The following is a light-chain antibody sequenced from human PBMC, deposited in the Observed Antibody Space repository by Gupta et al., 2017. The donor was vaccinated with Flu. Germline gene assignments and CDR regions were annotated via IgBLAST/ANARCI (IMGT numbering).Light chain of an antibody. J-gene: IGKJ4*01. CDR2: LGS. Sequence: VTPGEPASISCRSSQSLLQITRHNYLDWYVQKPGQSPQLLIYLGSTRASGVTDRISGSGSGTDFTLKINRVEAEDVGVYFCMQALQTPLTFGGGTKVEIQ. V-gene: IGKV2-28*01. CDR3: MQALQTPLT. CDR1: QSLLQITRHNY.